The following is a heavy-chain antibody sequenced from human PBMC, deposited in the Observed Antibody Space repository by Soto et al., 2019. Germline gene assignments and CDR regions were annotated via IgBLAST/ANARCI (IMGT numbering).Heavy chain of an antibody. CDR1: GFTFSNYG. V-gene: IGHV3-33*01. CDR2: IWHGGNNK. CDR3: ASDLVGASDSYGLDV. D-gene: IGHD1-26*01. J-gene: IGHJ6*02. Sequence: LRLSCAASGFTFSNYGMHWVRQAPGKGLEWVAIIWHGGNNKYYADSVRGRFIISRDNSKNRLYLQMNSLRAEDTAVYYCASDLVGASDSYGLDVWGQGTPVTVSS.